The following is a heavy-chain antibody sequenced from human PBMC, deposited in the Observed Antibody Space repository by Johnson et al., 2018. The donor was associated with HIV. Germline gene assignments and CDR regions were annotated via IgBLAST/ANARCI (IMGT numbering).Heavy chain of an antibody. CDR1: GFTFDDYG. CDR2: INWNGGST. D-gene: IGHD3-22*01. Sequence: VQLVESGGGVVRPGGSLRLSCAASGFTFDDYGMSWVRQAPGKGLEWVSGINWNGGSTGYADSVKGRFTISRENAKNSLYLKMNSLRAEDTALYYCARVGDRAMIVGGTDAFDIWGQGTMVTVSS. CDR3: ARVGDRAMIVGGTDAFDI. J-gene: IGHJ3*02. V-gene: IGHV3-20*04.